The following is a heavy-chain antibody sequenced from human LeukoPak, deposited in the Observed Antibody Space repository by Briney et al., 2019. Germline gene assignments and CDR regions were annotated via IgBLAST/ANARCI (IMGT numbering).Heavy chain of an antibody. D-gene: IGHD3-22*01. J-gene: IGHJ4*02. CDR1: GYTFTLYW. CDR2: IYPADSDT. Sequence: AGESLKISCKGSGYTFTLYWIGWVRQMPGKGLEWMGIIYPADSDTRYSPSFQGQVTISADKSISTAYLQWSSLKASDTAMYFCARRYYYDSSGYYADYWGQGTLVTVSS. V-gene: IGHV5-51*01. CDR3: ARRYYYDSSGYYADY.